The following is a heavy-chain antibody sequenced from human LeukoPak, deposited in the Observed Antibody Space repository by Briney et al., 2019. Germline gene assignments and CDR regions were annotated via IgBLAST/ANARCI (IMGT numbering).Heavy chain of an antibody. V-gene: IGHV3-33*01. Sequence: GGSLRLSCTASGLTFTSYGMHWVRQAPGKGLEWVAVICYDGRTKYHVDSVKGRFTISRDNSNNTLYLQMNSLRAEDTAVYYCARDGIVLEPAAATAATGYYMDDWGKGTTVAVSS. J-gene: IGHJ6*03. CDR2: ICYDGRTK. D-gene: IGHD2-2*01. CDR1: GLTFTSYG. CDR3: ARDGIVLEPAAATAATGYYMDD.